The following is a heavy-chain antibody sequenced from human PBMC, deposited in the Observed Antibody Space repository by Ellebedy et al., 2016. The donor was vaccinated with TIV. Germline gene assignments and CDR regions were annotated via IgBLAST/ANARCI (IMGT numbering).Heavy chain of an antibody. CDR1: GFTFGNYW. D-gene: IGHD3-22*01. CDR3: AKGRGGGSDSSAPRYYFDY. CDR2: ISNTGSRK. Sequence: GESLKISCAASGFTFGNYWMSLVRQAPGKGLEWVSTISNTGSRKYYADSVEGRFILSRDNSKRTLYLQMNRLRAEDTAVYYCAKGRGGGSDSSAPRYYFDYWGLGTLVTVSS. V-gene: IGHV3-23*01. J-gene: IGHJ4*02.